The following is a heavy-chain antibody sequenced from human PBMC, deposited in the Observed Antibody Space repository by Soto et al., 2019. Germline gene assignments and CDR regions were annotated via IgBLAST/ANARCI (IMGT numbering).Heavy chain of an antibody. Sequence: QVQLVQSGAEVKTPGSSVKVSCEASRGTFNSYSINWVRQAPGQGLEWMGRLIPMFGTTDYAQRFQGRVTFTVDESTNTASMEVTNLTSEDTAVYYCARAAVLTFTRFYDVDVWGQGTTVTVSS. CDR3: ARAAVLTFTRFYDVDV. CDR1: RGTFNSYS. CDR2: LIPMFGTT. J-gene: IGHJ6*02. V-gene: IGHV1-69*18. D-gene: IGHD6-13*01.